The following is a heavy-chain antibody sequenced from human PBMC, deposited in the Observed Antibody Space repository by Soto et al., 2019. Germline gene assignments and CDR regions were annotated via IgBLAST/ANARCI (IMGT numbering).Heavy chain of an antibody. CDR3: ARDLEGYCSGGSCYPEAFDI. Sequence: ASVKVSCKASGYTFTGYYMHWVRQAPGQGLEWIGWINPNSGGTNYAQKFQGWVTMTRDTSISTAYMELSRLRSDDTAVYYCARDLEGYCSGGSCYPEAFDIWGQGTMVTVSS. CDR2: INPNSGGT. CDR1: GYTFTGYY. J-gene: IGHJ3*02. V-gene: IGHV1-2*04. D-gene: IGHD2-15*01.